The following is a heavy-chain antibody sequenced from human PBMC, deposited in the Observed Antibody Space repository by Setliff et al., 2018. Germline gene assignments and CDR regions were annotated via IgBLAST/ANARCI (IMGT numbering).Heavy chain of an antibody. CDR2: IDKDGSST. CDR1: GFRISFREYW. J-gene: IGHJ4*02. D-gene: IGHD1-26*01. CDR3: TREHTPWVGASHHDC. Sequence: PGESLKISCAASGFRISFREYWMFWVRQAPGKGLEWVARIDKDGSSTVYADSVKGRFTISRDNVKKMLYLQMDSLRTEDTAVYYCTREHTPWVGASHHDCWGQGTQVTVSS. V-gene: IGHV3-74*01.